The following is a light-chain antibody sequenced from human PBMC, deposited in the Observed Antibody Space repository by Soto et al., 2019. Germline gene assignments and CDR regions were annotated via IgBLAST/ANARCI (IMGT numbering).Light chain of an antibody. J-gene: IGLJ2*01. CDR3: SAWDDSLRGPV. Sequence: QSVLTQPPSASGTPGQRVTISCSGSSSNIGSNYVYWYQQLPGTAPKLLIYRDNQRPSGVPDRFSGSKSGTSASLAISGLRSEDEAEYDCSAWDDSLRGPVFGGGTKLTVL. V-gene: IGLV1-47*01. CDR1: SSNIGSNY. CDR2: RDN.